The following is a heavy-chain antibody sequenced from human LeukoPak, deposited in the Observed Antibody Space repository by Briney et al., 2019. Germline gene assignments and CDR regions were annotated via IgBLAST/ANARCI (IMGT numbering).Heavy chain of an antibody. Sequence: GGSLRLSCAASGFTSTNFAMSWVRQAPGTGLEWVSGFVGRRRDTHYADSVKGRFTISRDISNNTLYLQMNSLRAEDTAIYYCVKDRCSGGICYADFDHWGQGALVTVSS. CDR3: VKDRCSGGICYADFDH. D-gene: IGHD2-15*01. J-gene: IGHJ4*02. CDR2: FVGRRRDT. V-gene: IGHV3-23*01. CDR1: GFTSTNFA.